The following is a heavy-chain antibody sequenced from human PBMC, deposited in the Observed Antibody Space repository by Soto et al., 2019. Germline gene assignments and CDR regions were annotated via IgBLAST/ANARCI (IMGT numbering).Heavy chain of an antibody. CDR3: ARDLEYSYGFDF. CDR2: IYTSGIT. Sequence: SETLSLTCTVSGGSIGRYHWSWIRQPAGKGLGWIGRIYTSGITNYSPSLKSRVTMSLDTSKNQFSLRLSPVTAADTAVYYCARDLEYSYGFDFWGQGALVTVSS. D-gene: IGHD5-18*01. J-gene: IGHJ4*02. CDR1: GGSIGRYH. V-gene: IGHV4-4*07.